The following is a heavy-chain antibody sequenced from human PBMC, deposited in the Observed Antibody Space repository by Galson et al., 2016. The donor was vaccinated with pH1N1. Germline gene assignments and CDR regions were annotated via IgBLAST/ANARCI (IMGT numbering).Heavy chain of an antibody. Sequence: QSGAEVTKPGESLKISCKGSGSSFTSYWVAWVRQMPGKGLEWMGIIYPGDSDTRYSPSFQGQVTISADKSINTAYLQWSSLKASATATYYCARIGSDDPIYYYYMDVWGKGTTVTVSS. D-gene: IGHD2-21*01. V-gene: IGHV5-51*01. CDR2: IYPGDSDT. CDR3: ARIGSDDPIYYYYMDV. CDR1: GSSFTSYW. J-gene: IGHJ6*03.